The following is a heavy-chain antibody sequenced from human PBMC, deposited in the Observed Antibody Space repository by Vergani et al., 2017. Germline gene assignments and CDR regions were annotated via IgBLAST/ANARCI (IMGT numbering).Heavy chain of an antibody. CDR2: ISGSGGST. J-gene: IGHJ4*02. D-gene: IGHD3-10*01. CDR3: ARDPAIRGGLRVFDY. CDR1: GFTFSSYA. Sequence: EVQLLESGGGLVQPGGSLRLSCAASGFTFSSYAMSWVRQAPGKGLEWVSAISGSGGSTYYADSVKGRFTISRDNSKNTLYLQMNSLRAEDTAVYYCARDPAIRGGLRVFDYWGQGTLVTVSS. V-gene: IGHV3-23*01.